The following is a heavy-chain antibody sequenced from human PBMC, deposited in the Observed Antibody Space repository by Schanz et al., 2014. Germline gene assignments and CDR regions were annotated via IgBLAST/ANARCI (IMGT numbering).Heavy chain of an antibody. CDR1: GGTFSSDT. V-gene: IGHV1-69*08. D-gene: IGHD1-26*01. J-gene: IGHJ4*02. CDR3: ARDRDQWDGNFCDF. Sequence: QVHLVQSGAEVKKPGSSVKVSCKASGGTFSSDTFSWVRQAPGQGLEWMGRIVPIAGITNYAQRFQGRVTITADKSSDTAYMEMSRLISDDTAVYYCARDRDQWDGNFCDFWGQGTLVTDSS. CDR2: IVPIAGIT.